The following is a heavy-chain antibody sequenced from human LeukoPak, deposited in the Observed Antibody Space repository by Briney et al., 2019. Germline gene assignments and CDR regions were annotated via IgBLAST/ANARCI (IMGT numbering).Heavy chain of an antibody. CDR1: GGSFSGYY. J-gene: IGHJ4*02. D-gene: IGHD5-18*01. CDR3: ARGRIRGYSYFDY. CDR2: INHSGST. Sequence: SETLSLTCAVYGGSFSGYYWSWIRQPPGKGLEWIGEINHSGSTNYNPSLKSRVTISVDTSKNQFSLKLSSVTAADTAVYYCARGRIRGYSYFDYWGQGTLVTVSS. V-gene: IGHV4-34*01.